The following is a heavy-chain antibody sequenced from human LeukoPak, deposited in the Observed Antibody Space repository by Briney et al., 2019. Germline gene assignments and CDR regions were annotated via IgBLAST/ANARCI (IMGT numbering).Heavy chain of an antibody. Sequence: SETLSLTCTVSGGSISSYYWSWIRQPPGKGLEWIGYIYHSGSTYYNPSLKSRVTISVDRSRNQFSLKLSSVTAADTAVYYCARAMDGLRFLEWLPDAFDIWGQGTMVTVSS. CDR2: IYHSGST. V-gene: IGHV4-59*12. D-gene: IGHD3-3*01. CDR1: GGSISSYY. J-gene: IGHJ3*02. CDR3: ARAMDGLRFLEWLPDAFDI.